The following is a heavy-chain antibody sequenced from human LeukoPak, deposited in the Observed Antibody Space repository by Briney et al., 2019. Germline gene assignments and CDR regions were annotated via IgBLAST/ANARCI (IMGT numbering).Heavy chain of an antibody. V-gene: IGHV5-51*01. CDR1: GYSFTNYW. D-gene: IGHD3-22*01. CDR3: ARGTMIVVYQFDY. CDR2: IYPGDSDT. Sequence: RSGESLKISCKGSGYSFTNYWIGWVRQLPGKGLEWMGIIYPGDSDTRYSPSFQGQVTISADKSISTAYVQWSSLKASDTAMYYCARGTMIVVYQFDYWGQGTLVTVSS. J-gene: IGHJ4*02.